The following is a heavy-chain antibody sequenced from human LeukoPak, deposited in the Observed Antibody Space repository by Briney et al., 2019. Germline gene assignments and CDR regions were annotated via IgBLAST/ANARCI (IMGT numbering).Heavy chain of an antibody. CDR3: AKCWGRVGDGGSYYYYYGMDV. Sequence: PGGSLRLSCAASGFTFSNYGMHWVRQAPGKGLEWVAVISYDGSNKFYADSVKGRFTISRDNSKNTLYLQMNSLRAEDTAVYYCAKCWGRVGDGGSYYYYYGMDVWGQGTTVTVSS. J-gene: IGHJ6*02. CDR2: ISYDGSNK. V-gene: IGHV3-30*18. CDR1: GFTFSNYG. D-gene: IGHD3-10*01.